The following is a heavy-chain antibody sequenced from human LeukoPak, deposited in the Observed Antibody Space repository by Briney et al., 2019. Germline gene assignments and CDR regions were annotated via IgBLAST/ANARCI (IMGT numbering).Heavy chain of an antibody. CDR1: GFTFSSYA. CDR3: ATEDTAMRGEDYFDY. J-gene: IGHJ4*02. D-gene: IGHD5-18*01. V-gene: IGHV3-30-3*01. Sequence: GGSLRLSCAASGFTFSSYAMHWVRQALGKGLEGVAVISYDGSNKYYADSVKGRFTISRDNSKNTLYLQMNSLRAEDTAVYYCATEDTAMRGEDYFDYWGQGTLVTVSS. CDR2: ISYDGSNK.